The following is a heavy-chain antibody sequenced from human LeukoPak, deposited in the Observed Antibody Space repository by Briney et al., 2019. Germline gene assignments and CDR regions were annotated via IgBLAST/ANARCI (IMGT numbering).Heavy chain of an antibody. Sequence: GGSLRLSCAASGFTFSDNHMSWIRRAPGKGLEWVSYISSSGNTTYNADSVKGRFTISRDNAKNSLYLQMNSLRAEDTAVYYCARGSGTYSYYYMDVWGKGTTVTVSS. D-gene: IGHD3-10*01. J-gene: IGHJ6*03. CDR3: ARGSGTYSYYYMDV. CDR1: GFTFSDNH. CDR2: ISSSGNTT. V-gene: IGHV3-11*04.